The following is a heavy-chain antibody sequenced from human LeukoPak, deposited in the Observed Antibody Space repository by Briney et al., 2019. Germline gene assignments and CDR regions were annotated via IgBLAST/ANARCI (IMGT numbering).Heavy chain of an antibody. J-gene: IGHJ6*02. CDR3: ARDGLRDGSGMDV. V-gene: IGHV3-48*01. D-gene: IGHD5-18*01. CDR2: ISSSSSTI. Sequence: GGSLRLSCAASGFTFSSYSMNWVRQASGKGLEWVSYISSSSSTIYYADSVKGRFTISRDNSKNTLYLQMNSLRAEDTAVYYCARDGLRDGSGMDVWGQGTTVTVSS. CDR1: GFTFSSYS.